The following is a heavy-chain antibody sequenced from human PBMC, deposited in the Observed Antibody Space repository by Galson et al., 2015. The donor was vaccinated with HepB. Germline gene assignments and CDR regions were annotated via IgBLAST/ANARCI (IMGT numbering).Heavy chain of an antibody. CDR2: ISAYNGNT. D-gene: IGHD2-15*01. J-gene: IGHJ2*01. CDR1: GYTFTSYG. Sequence: SVKLSCKASGYTFTSYGISWVRQAPGQGLEWMGWISAYNGNTNYAQKLQGRVTMTTDTSTSTAYMELRSLRSDDTAVYYCARDLGATGYCSGGSCYSSRLDWYFDLWGRGTLVTVSS. CDR3: ARDLGATGYCSGGSCYSSRLDWYFDL. V-gene: IGHV1-18*04.